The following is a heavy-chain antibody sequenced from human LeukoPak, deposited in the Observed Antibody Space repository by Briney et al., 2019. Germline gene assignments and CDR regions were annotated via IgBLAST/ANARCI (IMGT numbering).Heavy chain of an antibody. J-gene: IGHJ4*02. CDR1: GFTFSSYA. CDR3: AKGDYSDFWNGYRNHFYD. V-gene: IGHV3-23*01. D-gene: IGHD3-3*01. CDR2: ISGSGGST. Sequence: PGGSLRLSCAASGFTFSSYALSWIRQAPGKGLEWVACISGSGGSTNYADSENGRFTISRDNSKNTLYLQMNSLRAEDTAVYDRAKGDYSDFWNGYRNHFYDWGQETLVAVAS.